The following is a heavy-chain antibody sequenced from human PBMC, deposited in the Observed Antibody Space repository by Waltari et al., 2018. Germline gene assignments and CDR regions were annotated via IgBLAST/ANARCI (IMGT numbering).Heavy chain of an antibody. CDR2: IRNDETTI. D-gene: IGHD3-10*01. Sequence: EEQLLESGGGLVQPGDSLRLSCAASGFRFSNYWMNWVRQAPGKGLVWVARIRNDETTITYADSVKGRFTISRDNAKNTVYLQMKRLRADDTAVYYCARLAPRTYRSPVPGRHYYYGMDVWGQGTTVTVSS. CDR3: ARLAPRTYRSPVPGRHYYYGMDV. V-gene: IGHV3-74*03. J-gene: IGHJ6*02. CDR1: GFRFSNYW.